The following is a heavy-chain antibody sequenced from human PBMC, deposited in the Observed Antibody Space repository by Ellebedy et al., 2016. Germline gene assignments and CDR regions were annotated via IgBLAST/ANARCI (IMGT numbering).Heavy chain of an antibody. V-gene: IGHV3-23*01. Sequence: GESLKISCAASGFTFSNYNMNWVRQAPGKGLEWVSAISGSGGSTYYADSVKGRFTISRDNSKNTLYLQMNSLRAEDTAVYYCAKVRGSGSYNYYFDYWGQGTLVTVSS. D-gene: IGHD3-10*01. CDR1: GFTFSNYN. CDR2: ISGSGGST. CDR3: AKVRGSGSYNYYFDY. J-gene: IGHJ4*02.